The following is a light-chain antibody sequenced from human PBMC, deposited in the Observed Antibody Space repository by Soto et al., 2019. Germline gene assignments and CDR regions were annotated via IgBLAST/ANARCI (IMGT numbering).Light chain of an antibody. Sequence: VLTEPPSASGTPGQRVTISCSGSSSNIGSNYVYWYQQLPGTAPKLLIYRNNQRPSGVPDRFSGSKSGTSASLAISGLRSEDEADYYCAAWDDSLSGYVFGTGTKVTVL. CDR2: RNN. J-gene: IGLJ1*01. CDR3: AAWDDSLSGYV. V-gene: IGLV1-47*01. CDR1: SSNIGSNY.